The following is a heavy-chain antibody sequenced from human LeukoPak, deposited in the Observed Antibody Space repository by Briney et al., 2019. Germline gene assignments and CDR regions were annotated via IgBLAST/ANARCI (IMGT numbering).Heavy chain of an antibody. CDR1: GYTFTAYY. CDR3: ARAETY. CDR2: INCNSGDT. Sequence: EASMKVSCKTSGYTFTAYYIHWVRQAPGQGLEWMGWINCNSGDTNYAPKFQGRVTVTRDTSITTAYLGLSRLRPDDTAVYYCARAETYWGQGTLITVSS. J-gene: IGHJ1*01. V-gene: IGHV1-2*02.